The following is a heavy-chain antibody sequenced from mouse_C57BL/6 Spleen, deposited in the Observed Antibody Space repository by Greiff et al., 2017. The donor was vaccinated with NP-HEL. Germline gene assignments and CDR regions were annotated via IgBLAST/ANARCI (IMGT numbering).Heavy chain of an antibody. V-gene: IGHV1-69*01. Sequence: QVHVKQPGAELVMPGASVKLSCKASGYTFTSYWMHWVKQRPGQGLEWIGEIDPSDSYTNYNQKFKGKSTLTVDKSSSTAYMQLSSLTSEDSAVYYCARRGYYYGSDYWGQGTTLTVSS. J-gene: IGHJ2*01. CDR1: GYTFTSYW. CDR2: IDPSDSYT. D-gene: IGHD1-1*01. CDR3: ARRGYYYGSDY.